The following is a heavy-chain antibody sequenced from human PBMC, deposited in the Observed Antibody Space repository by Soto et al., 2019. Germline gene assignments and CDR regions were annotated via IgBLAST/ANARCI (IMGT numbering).Heavy chain of an antibody. Sequence: EVQLLESGGGLVQPGGSLRLSCAASGFTFSSYAMSWVRQAPGKGLEWVSAISGSGGSTYYADSVKGRFTISSDNSKNTLYLQRNSLRAEDTAVYYCAKDLRRASNWFGDYGGQGTLVTVSS. V-gene: IGHV3-23*01. J-gene: IGHJ4*02. CDR1: GFTFSSYA. CDR3: AKDLRRASNWFGDY. CDR2: ISGSGGST. D-gene: IGHD3-10*01.